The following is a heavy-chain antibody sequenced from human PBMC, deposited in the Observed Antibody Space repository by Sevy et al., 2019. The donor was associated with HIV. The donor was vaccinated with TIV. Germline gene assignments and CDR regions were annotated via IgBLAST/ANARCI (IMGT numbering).Heavy chain of an antibody. Sequence: GGSLRLSCAASGFTFTSYAMNWVRQAPGKGLDWVSSIGGSGRSTYYADSVEGRFTISRDNSKNTLSLQMNSLRADDTAVYYCAKDQATIVADSFDIWGQGTMVTVSS. CDR1: GFTFTSYA. CDR3: AKDQATIVADSFDI. V-gene: IGHV3-23*01. CDR2: IGGSGRST. D-gene: IGHD5-12*01. J-gene: IGHJ3*02.